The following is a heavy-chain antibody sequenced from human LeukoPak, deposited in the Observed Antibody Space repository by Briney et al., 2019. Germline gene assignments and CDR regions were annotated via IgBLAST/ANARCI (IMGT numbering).Heavy chain of an antibody. J-gene: IGHJ4*02. CDR2: IYYSGST. Sequence: SETLSLTCTVSGGSISSYYWSWIRQPPGKGLEWIGYIYYSGSTNYNPSLKSRVTISVDTSKNQFSLKLSSVTAADTAVYYCAGGSSGYYYSVDYWGQGTLVTVSS. CDR3: AGGSSGYYYSVDY. V-gene: IGHV4-59*01. CDR1: GGSISSYY. D-gene: IGHD3-22*01.